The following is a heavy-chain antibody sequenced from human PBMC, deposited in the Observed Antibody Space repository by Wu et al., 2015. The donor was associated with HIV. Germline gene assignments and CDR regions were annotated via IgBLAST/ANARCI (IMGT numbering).Heavy chain of an antibody. D-gene: IGHD3-22*01. CDR3: ARDDDYDSSGYYQDY. Sequence: QVQLVQSRAEVKKPGASVKVSCKASGFIFTNDYFHWVRQAPGQGLEWMGIINPSGDSTRYAQKFQGRITMTRDTSTSTVYMELRSLRSDDTAVYYCARDDDYDSSGYYQDYWGQGTLVTVSS. J-gene: IGHJ4*02. CDR1: GFIFTNDY. CDR2: INPSGDST. V-gene: IGHV1-46*01.